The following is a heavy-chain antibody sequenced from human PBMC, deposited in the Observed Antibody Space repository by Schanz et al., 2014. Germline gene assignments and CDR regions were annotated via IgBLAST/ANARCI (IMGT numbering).Heavy chain of an antibody. V-gene: IGHV3-23*03. CDR2: IIYSGVST. J-gene: IGHJ4*02. Sequence: EVQLLESGGGLVQPGGSLRLSCAGSGFTFSSYAMSWVRQTPGKGLEWVSIIYSGVSTYYADSVKGRFTISRDNSKNTVYLQMNSLRAEDTAVYYCAKDHAGSDILTALGNWGQGTLVTVSS. D-gene: IGHD3-9*01. CDR1: GFTFSSYA. CDR3: AKDHAGSDILTALGN.